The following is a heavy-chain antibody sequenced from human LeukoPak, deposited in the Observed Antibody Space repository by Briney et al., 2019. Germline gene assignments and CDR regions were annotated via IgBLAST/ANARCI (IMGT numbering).Heavy chain of an antibody. V-gene: IGHV4-31*03. CDR3: ARGGDYYDSSSYQPDI. CDR2: IYYSGST. D-gene: IGHD3-22*01. J-gene: IGHJ3*02. CDR1: GGSISSGGYY. Sequence: SQTLSLTCTVSGGSISSGGYYWSWIRQHPGKGLEWIGYIYYSGSTYYNPSLKSRVTISVDTSKNQFSLKLSSVTAADTAVYYCARGGDYYDSSSYQPDIWGQGTMVTVPS.